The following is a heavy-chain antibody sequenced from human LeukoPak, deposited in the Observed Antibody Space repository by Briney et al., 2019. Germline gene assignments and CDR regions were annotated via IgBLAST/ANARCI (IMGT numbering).Heavy chain of an antibody. CDR3: SYDTTGPEDY. V-gene: IGHV3-30*18. CDR1: GFTFSSYG. D-gene: IGHD2-8*01. Sequence: GGSLRLSCAASGFTFSSYGMHWVRQAPGKGLEWVAVISYDGSNKYYADSVKGRFTISRDNAKNSLYLQMNSLRAEDTAVYYCSYDTTGPEDYWGQGTLVTVSS. CDR2: ISYDGSNK. J-gene: IGHJ4*02.